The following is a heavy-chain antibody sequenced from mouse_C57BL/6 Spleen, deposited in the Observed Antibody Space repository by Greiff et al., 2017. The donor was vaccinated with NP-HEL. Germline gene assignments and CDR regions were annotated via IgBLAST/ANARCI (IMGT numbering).Heavy chain of an antibody. D-gene: IGHD1-1*01. J-gene: IGHJ4*01. Sequence: VQLQQSGAELVRPGASVTLSCKASGYTFTDYEMHWVKQTPVHGLEWIGAIDPETGGTAYNQKFKGKAILTADKSSSTAYMELRSLTSEDSAVYYCTTNYYGSSTYAMDYWGQGTSVTAAS. V-gene: IGHV1-15*01. CDR3: TTNYYGSSTYAMDY. CDR2: IDPETGGT. CDR1: GYTFTDYE.